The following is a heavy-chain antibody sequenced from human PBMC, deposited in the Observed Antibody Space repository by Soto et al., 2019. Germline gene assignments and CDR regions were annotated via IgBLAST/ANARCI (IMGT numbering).Heavy chain of an antibody. V-gene: IGHV4-39*01. CDR1: GDSFTIDSYY. CDR2: ISHTGTT. D-gene: IGHD6-13*01. CDR3: ARHSDKYVSSWYGLGS. J-gene: IGHJ4*02. Sequence: QLQLQASGPGLVKPSESLSLTCTVSGDSFTIDSYYWAWIRQPPGKGLEWLGTISHTGTTIHNPSLKGRLTMYVDTSKNQFSLNLSSVTAADTALYFCARHSDKYVSSWYGLGSWGQGTLVTVSS.